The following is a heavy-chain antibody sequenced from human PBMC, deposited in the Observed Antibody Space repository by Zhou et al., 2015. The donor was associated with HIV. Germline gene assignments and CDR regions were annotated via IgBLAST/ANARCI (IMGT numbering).Heavy chain of an antibody. CDR2: IYSGGRT. CDR3: ARDRFFYDGSGYRPMNYYYYYTDV. J-gene: IGHJ6*03. D-gene: IGHD3-22*01. V-gene: IGHV3-66*02. CDR1: GFTVSTNY. Sequence: EVQLVESGGGLVQPGGSLRLSCAASGFTVSTNYMSWVRQAPGKGLEWLSIIYSGGRTYYADSVRGRFTISRDNSKNTLDLQMNSLRPEDTAVYYCARDRFFYDGSGYRPMNYYYYYTDVWGKGTTVTVSS.